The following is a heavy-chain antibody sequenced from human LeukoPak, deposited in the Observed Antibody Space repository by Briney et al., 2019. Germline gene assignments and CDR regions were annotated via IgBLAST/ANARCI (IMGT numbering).Heavy chain of an antibody. CDR1: GFTFSSYV. Sequence: GESLRLSCAASGFTFSSYVMNWVRQAPGKGPEWVSALSGSGDITTYADSVKGRFTISRDNSMDTLYLQMNSLRVEDTALYYCTKGGPYGSGTYFASDYWGQGTLVTVSS. D-gene: IGHD3-10*01. V-gene: IGHV3-23*01. CDR2: LSGSGDIT. J-gene: IGHJ4*02. CDR3: TKGGPYGSGTYFASDY.